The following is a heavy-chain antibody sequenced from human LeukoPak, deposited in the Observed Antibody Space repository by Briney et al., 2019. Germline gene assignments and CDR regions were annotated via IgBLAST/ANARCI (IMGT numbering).Heavy chain of an antibody. CDR1: GFTFSNAW. J-gene: IGHJ4*02. Sequence: PGGSLRLSCAASGFTFSNAWMSWVRQAPGKGLEWVGRIKSKTDGGTTDYAAPVKGRFTISRDDSKNTLYLQMNSLRAEDTAVYYCARDIYFYGDYVIDYWGQGTLVTVSS. CDR3: ARDIYFYGDYVIDY. V-gene: IGHV3-15*01. CDR2: IKSKTDGGTT. D-gene: IGHD4-17*01.